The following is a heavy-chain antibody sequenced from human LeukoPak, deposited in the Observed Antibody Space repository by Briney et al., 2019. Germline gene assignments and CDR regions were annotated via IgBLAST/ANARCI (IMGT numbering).Heavy chain of an antibody. J-gene: IGHJ5*02. CDR1: GDSFSGYY. V-gene: IGHV4-34*01. CDR2: INHRGST. D-gene: IGHD3-9*01. CDR3: ARQLRYFDGWFDP. Sequence: SETLSLTCAVYGDSFSGYYWSWIRQPPGKGLEWIAEINHRGSTHYNPSLKSRVNISADTSKSQFSLNLDSVTAADTAVYYCARQLRYFDGWFDPWGQGTLVTVSS.